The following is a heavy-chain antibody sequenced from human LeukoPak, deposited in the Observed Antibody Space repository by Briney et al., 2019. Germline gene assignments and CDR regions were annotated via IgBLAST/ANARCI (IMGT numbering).Heavy chain of an antibody. CDR3: ARDLIAAAGTFDY. Sequence: GGALRLSCAASGFTFSSYSMNWVRQAPGKGLEWVSSISSSSSYIYYADSVKGRFTISRDKAKNSLYLQMNSLRAEDTAVYYCARDLIAAAGTFDYWGQGTLVTVSS. CDR2: ISSSSSYI. D-gene: IGHD6-13*01. J-gene: IGHJ4*02. CDR1: GFTFSSYS. V-gene: IGHV3-21*01.